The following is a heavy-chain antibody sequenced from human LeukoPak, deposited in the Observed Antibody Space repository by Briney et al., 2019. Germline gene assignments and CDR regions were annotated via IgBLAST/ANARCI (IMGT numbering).Heavy chain of an antibody. CDR2: IYYSGST. V-gene: IGHV4-59*01. CDR1: GGSISSYY. D-gene: IGHD2-2*01. CDR3: ARTIVVRPGCYFDY. J-gene: IGHJ4*01. Sequence: PSETQSLTCTVSGGSISSYYWSWIRQPPGKGLEWIGYIYYSGSTNYNPSLKSRVTISVDTSKNQFSLKLSSVTAADTAVYYCARTIVVRPGCYFDYWGHGTPVTVSS.